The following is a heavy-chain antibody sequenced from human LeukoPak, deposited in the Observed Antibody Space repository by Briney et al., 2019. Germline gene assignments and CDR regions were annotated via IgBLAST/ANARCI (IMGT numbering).Heavy chain of an antibody. D-gene: IGHD3-22*01. CDR2: ICGNNDNP. J-gene: IGHJ4*02. CDR1: VYTHRNFG. Sequence: GACVKVSCEAPVYTHRNFGRSWVPQTPGQGLEWMGWICGNNDNPHYGQKFQGRLTVPPDTSTSTPYMALRNVRSGHTPVYYCVRYETSTDDYWGQGTLVTVSS. CDR3: VRYETSTDDY. V-gene: IGHV1-18*01.